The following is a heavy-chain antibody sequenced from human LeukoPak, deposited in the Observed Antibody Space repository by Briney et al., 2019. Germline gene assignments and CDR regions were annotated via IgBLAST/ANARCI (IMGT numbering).Heavy chain of an antibody. CDR2: IKSKTDGGTT. CDR1: GFTFSNAW. V-gene: IGHV3-15*01. CDR3: TTDRNYDILTGPNWFDP. Sequence: NAGGSLRLSCAASGFTFSNAWMSWVRQAPGKGLEWVGRIKSKTDGGTTDYAAPMKGRFTISRDDSKNTLYLQMNSLKTEDTAVYYCTTDRNYDILTGPNWFDPWGQGTLVTVSS. J-gene: IGHJ5*02. D-gene: IGHD3-9*01.